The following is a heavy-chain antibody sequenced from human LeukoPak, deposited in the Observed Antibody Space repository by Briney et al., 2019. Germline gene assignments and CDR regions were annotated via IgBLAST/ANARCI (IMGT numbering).Heavy chain of an antibody. CDR1: GFTFSSYG. D-gene: IGHD6-19*01. Sequence: GGSLRLSCAASGFTFSSYGMSWVRQAPGKGLEWVSAISGSGGSTYYADSVKGRFTISRDNSKNTLYLQMNSLRAEDTAVYYCAKIQAVAGTAAFDYWGQGTLVTVSS. V-gene: IGHV3-23*01. J-gene: IGHJ4*02. CDR2: ISGSGGST. CDR3: AKIQAVAGTAAFDY.